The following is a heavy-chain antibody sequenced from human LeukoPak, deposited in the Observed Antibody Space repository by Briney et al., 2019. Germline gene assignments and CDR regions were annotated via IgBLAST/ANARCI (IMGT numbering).Heavy chain of an antibody. CDR2: IIPILGIA. Sequence: AASVKVSCKASGGTFSSYTITWVRQAPGQGLEWMGRIIPILGIANYAQKFQGRVTITTDKSTSTAYMELSSLRSEDTAVYYCASYYYDTSGSHLGFQYWGQGTLVTVSS. CDR3: ASYYYDTSGSHLGFQY. V-gene: IGHV1-69*02. J-gene: IGHJ1*01. CDR1: GGTFSSYT. D-gene: IGHD3-22*01.